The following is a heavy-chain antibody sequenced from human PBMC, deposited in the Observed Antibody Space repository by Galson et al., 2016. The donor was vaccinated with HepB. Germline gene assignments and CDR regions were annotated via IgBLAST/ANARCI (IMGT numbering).Heavy chain of an antibody. J-gene: IGHJ4*02. CDR2: INPNSGGT. V-gene: IGHV1-2*02. D-gene: IGHD6-13*01. CDR3: ARDGGSSWVFTAGY. Sequence: SVKVSCKASGYTFTGYYMHWVRQAPGQGLEWMGWINPNSGGTNYAQKFQGRVTMTRDTSIGTAYMELSRLRSDDTAVYYCARDGGSSWVFTAGYWGQGTLVTVSS. CDR1: GYTFTGYY.